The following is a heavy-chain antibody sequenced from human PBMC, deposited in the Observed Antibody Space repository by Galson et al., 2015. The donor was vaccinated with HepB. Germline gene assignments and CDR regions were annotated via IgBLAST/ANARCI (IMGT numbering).Heavy chain of an antibody. D-gene: IGHD2-15*01. CDR1: GLTVSSNY. V-gene: IGHV3-66*01. Sequence: SLRLSCAASGLTVSSNYMTWVRQAPGKGLEWVSSIYSDGVTYYTDSVKGRFTISRDTSKNHLYLQMNNLRGGDTAVYFCARDRATFSCDSGGFCGYYGLDVWGQGITVAVSS. CDR2: IYSDGVT. J-gene: IGHJ6*02. CDR3: ARDRATFSCDSGGFCGYYGLDV.